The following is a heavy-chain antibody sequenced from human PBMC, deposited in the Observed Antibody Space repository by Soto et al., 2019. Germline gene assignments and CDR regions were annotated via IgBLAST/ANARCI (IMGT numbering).Heavy chain of an antibody. Sequence: PAGSLRLSCAPSGFTFSNSDMNSVRQAPGKGLEWVSGVSWNGSRTHYADSVKVRFIISRDNSRNFLYQQMNSLRPEDMAVYYCARDHGMFLSYYYYGMEVWGQGPTVIVSS. V-gene: IGHV3-35*01. J-gene: IGHJ6*01. D-gene: IGHD3-10*02. CDR1: GFTFSNSD. CDR3: ARDHGMFLSYYYYGMEV. CDR2: VSWNGSRT.